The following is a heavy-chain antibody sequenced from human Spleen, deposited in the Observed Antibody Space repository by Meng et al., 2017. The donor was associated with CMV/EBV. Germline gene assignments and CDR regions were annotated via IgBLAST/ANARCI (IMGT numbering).Heavy chain of an antibody. CDR2: IYYSGNT. CDR1: VVSISSADYY. J-gene: IGHJ4*02. V-gene: IGHV4-31*02. Sequence: VSVVSISSADYYWSWIRQHPGKGLEWIGYIYYSGNTYYNPSLKSRVTISVDTSKNQFSLKLSSVTAADTAVYYCARVGDYTAPYFDSWGQGTLVTVSS. CDR3: ARVGDYTAPYFDS. D-gene: IGHD4-11*01.